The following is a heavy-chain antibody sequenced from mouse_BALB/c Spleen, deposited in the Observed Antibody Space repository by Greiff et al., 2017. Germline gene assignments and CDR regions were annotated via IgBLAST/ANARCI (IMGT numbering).Heavy chain of an antibody. CDR3: ARNGYYGWFAY. V-gene: IGHV2-2*02. J-gene: IGHJ3*01. D-gene: IGHD2-3*01. CDR1: GFSLTSYG. CDR2: IWSGGST. Sequence: VQLQQSGPGLVQPSQSLSITCTVSGFSLTSYGVHWVRQSPGKGLEWLGVIWSGGSTDYNAAFISRLSISKDNSKSQVFFKMNSLQANDTAIYYFARNGYYGWFAYWGQGTLVTVSA.